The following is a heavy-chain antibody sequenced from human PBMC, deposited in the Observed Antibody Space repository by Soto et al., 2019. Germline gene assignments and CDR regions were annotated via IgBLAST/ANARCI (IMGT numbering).Heavy chain of an antibody. CDR2: INHSGST. V-gene: IGHV4-34*01. CDR3: ARGRRYCSSTSCLHSSCCMDV. Sequence: PSETPYLSCAVYGGSFSCYYWSWIRQPPGKGLEWIGEINHSGSTNYNPSLKSRVTISVDTSKNQFSLKLSSVTAADTAVYYCARGRRYCSSTSCLHSSCCMDVWGQGTTVTVSS. J-gene: IGHJ6*02. CDR1: GGSFSCYY. D-gene: IGHD2-2*01.